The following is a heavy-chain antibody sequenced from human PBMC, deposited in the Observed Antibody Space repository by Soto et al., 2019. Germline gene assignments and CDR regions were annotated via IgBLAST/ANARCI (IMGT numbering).Heavy chain of an antibody. V-gene: IGHV4-31*03. D-gene: IGHD2-15*01. CDR3: ARDGGLGYCSGGSCYDGYFDY. J-gene: IGHJ4*02. CDR1: GGSISSGGYY. Sequence: SETLSLTCTVSGGSISSGGYYWSWIRQHPGKGLEWIGYIYYSGSTYYNPSLKSRVTISVDTSKNQFSLKLSSVTAADTAVYYCARDGGLGYCSGGSCYDGYFDYWGQGTLVTVSS. CDR2: IYYSGST.